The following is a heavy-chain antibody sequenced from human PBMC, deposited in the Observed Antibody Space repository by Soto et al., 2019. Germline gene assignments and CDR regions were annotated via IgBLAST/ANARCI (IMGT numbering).Heavy chain of an antibody. D-gene: IGHD3-10*01. CDR3: AREWASGTDL. J-gene: IGHJ5*02. V-gene: IGHV1-3*01. CDR2: INSGGGNT. Sequence: GASVKVSCKASGYTFTDYNLHWVRQAPGQRLEWMGWINSGGGNTMYSQKFQGRVPITRDTSASTAYMELSSLRFEDTAVYYCAREWASGTDLWGQGSLVTVSS. CDR1: GYTFTDYN.